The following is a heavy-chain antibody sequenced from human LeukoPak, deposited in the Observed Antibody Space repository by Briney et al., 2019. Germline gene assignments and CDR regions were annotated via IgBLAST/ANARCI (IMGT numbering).Heavy chain of an antibody. CDR2: ITSKPYGEAT. J-gene: IGHJ4*02. D-gene: IGHD3/OR15-3a*01. V-gene: IGHV3-49*04. CDR3: VRHDGMILPV. Sequence: GGSLRLSCAASGFTFSSYAMSWVRQPPGKGLEWVGFITSKPYGEATHYAASVSGRFTFSRDDSKSVAYLQMNSLKTEDTAVYYCVRHDGMILPVWGQGTLVTVSS. CDR1: GFTFSSYA.